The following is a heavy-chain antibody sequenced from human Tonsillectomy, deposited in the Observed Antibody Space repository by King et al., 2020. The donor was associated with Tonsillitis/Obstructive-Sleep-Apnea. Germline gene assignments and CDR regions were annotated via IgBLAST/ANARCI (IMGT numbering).Heavy chain of an antibody. CDR2: IKSKTDGGTT. Sequence: VQLVESGGGLVKPGGSLRLSCAASGFTFSNAWMNWVRQAPGKGLEWVGHIKSKTDGGTTDYAAPVKGRFTISRDDSKNTLYLQMNSLKTEDTAVYYCTVGGHCGGACYSSYFDYWGQETLVTVSS. J-gene: IGHJ4*02. D-gene: IGHD2-21*02. V-gene: IGHV3-15*07. CDR1: GFTFSNAW. CDR3: TVGGHCGGACYSSYFDY.